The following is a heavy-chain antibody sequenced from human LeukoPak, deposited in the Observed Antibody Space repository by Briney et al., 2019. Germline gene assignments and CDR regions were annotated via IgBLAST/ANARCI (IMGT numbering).Heavy chain of an antibody. V-gene: IGHV3-7*01. Sequence: SGGSLRLSCVVSGYSFSTNMMTWVRQAPGKGLEWVATILPGGRESYRVDSVKGRFTISRDNAKNSLYLQMNLLRAEDTAVYYCMSAHGYWGQGTLVTVTS. CDR3: MSAHGY. CDR1: GYSFSTNM. J-gene: IGHJ4*02. CDR2: ILPGGRES.